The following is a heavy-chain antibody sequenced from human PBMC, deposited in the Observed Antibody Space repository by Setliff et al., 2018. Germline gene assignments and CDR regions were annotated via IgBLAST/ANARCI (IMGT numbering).Heavy chain of an antibody. Sequence: SVKVSCKAPGDPFNAYGVSWVRQAPGQGLEWMGALIPVLGMTDYAQKFQGRLTITADQTTTTVYMELSSLRFDDTALYYCARGPSTTVTPSRLIYFYHMDVWGTGTTVTVSS. D-gene: IGHD4-17*01. J-gene: IGHJ6*03. V-gene: IGHV1-69*10. CDR3: ARGPSTTVTPSRLIYFYHMDV. CDR2: LIPVLGMT. CDR1: GDPFNAYG.